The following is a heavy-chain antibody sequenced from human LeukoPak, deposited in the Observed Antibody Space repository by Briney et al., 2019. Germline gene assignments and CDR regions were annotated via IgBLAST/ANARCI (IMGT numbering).Heavy chain of an antibody. V-gene: IGHV1-18*01. D-gene: IGHD2-21*01. J-gene: IGHJ5*02. CDR2: ISAYNGNT. CDR3: ARLGIASRDYIASWLVP. Sequence: ASVKVSCKASGYTFSSYGISWVRQAPGKGLEWMGWISAYNGNTNYAQKFQGRVTMTTDTSTNTAYMELRTLRSDDTAVYYCARLGIASRDYIASWLVPWGQGTQVTVSS. CDR1: GYTFSSYG.